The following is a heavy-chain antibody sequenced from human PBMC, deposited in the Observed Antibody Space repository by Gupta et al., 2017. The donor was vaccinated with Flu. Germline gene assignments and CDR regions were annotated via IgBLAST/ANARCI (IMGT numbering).Heavy chain of an antibody. CDR1: GGSISSYY. J-gene: IGHJ3*02. V-gene: IGHV4-59*08. CDR3: ARRPSSVGANAFDI. CDR2: SYYSGST. D-gene: IGHD1-26*01. Sequence: VQLQESGPGLVKPSETLSLTCTVSGGSISSYYWSWIRQPPGKGLEWSGYSYYSGSTNYNPSLKSRVTISVDTSKNQFSLKLSSVTAADTAVYYCARRPSSVGANAFDIWGQGTMVTVSS.